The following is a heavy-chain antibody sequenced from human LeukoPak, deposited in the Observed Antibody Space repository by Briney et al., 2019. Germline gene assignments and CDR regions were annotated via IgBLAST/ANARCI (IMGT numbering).Heavy chain of an antibody. J-gene: IGHJ4*02. D-gene: IGHD2-15*01. V-gene: IGHV3-53*01. CDR1: GFTVSSDY. CDR2: IYTDGRT. CDR3: AGGTPTVSAGHY. Sequence: PGRSLRLSCAASGFTVSSDYMSWVRQAPGKGLEWVSVIYTDGRTFFADFVKGRFTISRDTSKNMLYLQMNSLRVEDTAVYYCAGGTPTVSAGHYWGQGTLVTVSS.